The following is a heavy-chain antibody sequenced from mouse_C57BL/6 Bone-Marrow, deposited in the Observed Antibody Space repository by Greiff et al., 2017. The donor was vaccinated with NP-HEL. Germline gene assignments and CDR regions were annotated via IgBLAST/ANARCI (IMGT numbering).Heavy chain of an antibody. V-gene: IGHV1-15*01. J-gene: IGHJ4*01. Sequence: VQVVESGAELVRPGASVTLSCKASGYTFTDYEMHWVKQTPVHGLEWIGAIDPETGGTAYNQKFKGKAILTADKSSSTAYMELRSLTSEDSAVYYCTKGPYYSNSYYAMDYWGQGTSVTVSS. CDR1: GYTFTDYE. CDR3: TKGPYYSNSYYAMDY. CDR2: IDPETGGT. D-gene: IGHD2-5*01.